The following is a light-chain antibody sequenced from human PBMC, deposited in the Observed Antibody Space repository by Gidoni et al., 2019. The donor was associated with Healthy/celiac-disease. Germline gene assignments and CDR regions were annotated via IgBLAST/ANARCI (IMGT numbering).Light chain of an antibody. J-gene: IGKJ2*04. CDR1: QSISSY. V-gene: IGKV1-39*01. Sequence: DIQLTQSPSSLSASVVDRVTITCRASQSISSYFNWYQQKPGKAPKLMIYAASSLQSGVPSRFSGSGSGTDFTLTISSLQSEDFATYYCQQSYSTTRSFGQGTKLEI. CDR2: AAS. CDR3: QQSYSTTRS.